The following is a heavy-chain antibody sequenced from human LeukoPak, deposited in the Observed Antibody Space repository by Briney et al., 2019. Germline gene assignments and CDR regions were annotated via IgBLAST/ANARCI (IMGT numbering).Heavy chain of an antibody. V-gene: IGHV4-39*07. D-gene: IGHD3-22*01. CDR1: GGSISSSSYY. Sequence: SETLSLTCTVSGGSISSSSYYWGWIRQPPGKGLEWIGSIYYSGSTYYNPSLKSRVTISVDTSKNQFSLELTSVTAADTAVYYCARVQGYYDSSGYRPHYYYYYMDVWGKGTTVTVSS. CDR2: IYYSGST. CDR3: ARVQGYYDSSGYRPHYYYYYMDV. J-gene: IGHJ6*03.